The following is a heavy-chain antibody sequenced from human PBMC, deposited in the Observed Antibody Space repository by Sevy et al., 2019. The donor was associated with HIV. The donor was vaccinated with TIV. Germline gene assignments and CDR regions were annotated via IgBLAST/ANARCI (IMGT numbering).Heavy chain of an antibody. CDR3: AKGSRATHSAFDF. CDR1: GFIFTNYG. CDR2: ISHDGSLK. V-gene: IGHV3-30*18. Sequence: GGSLRLSCAASGFIFTNYGMHWVRQAPGKGLEWVAVISHDGSLKYYADSVRGRVTISRDSSKNTVSLQMNSLRFEDTAVYYCAKGSRATHSAFDFSGQWTMVTVSS. J-gene: IGHJ3*01. D-gene: IGHD1-26*01.